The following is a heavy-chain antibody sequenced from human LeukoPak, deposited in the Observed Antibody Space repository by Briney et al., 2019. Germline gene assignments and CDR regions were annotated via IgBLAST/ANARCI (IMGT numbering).Heavy chain of an antibody. Sequence: SQTLSLTCTVSGGSISSGDYFWSWIRQPPGKGLEWIGCIYGSGSTYYNPSLKSRVTISVDTSKNQFSLKLSSVTAADTAVYYCAREPVTTGAFDIWGQGTMVTVSS. D-gene: IGHD4-17*01. V-gene: IGHV4-30-4*01. CDR3: AREPVTTGAFDI. CDR2: IYGSGST. CDR1: GGSISSGDYF. J-gene: IGHJ3*02.